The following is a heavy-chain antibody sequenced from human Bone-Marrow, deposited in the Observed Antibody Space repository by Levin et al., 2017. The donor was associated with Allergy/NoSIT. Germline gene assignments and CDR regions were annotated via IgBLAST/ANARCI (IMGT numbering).Heavy chain of an antibody. CDR2: IKSKVDGGTT. V-gene: IGHV3-15*01. CDR1: GLTLTNTW. CDR3: AAEGAVSLDN. Sequence: GGSLRLSCAVSGLTLTNTWMSWVRQPPGKGLEWVGRIKSKVDGGTTQYAAPETGRLSISRDDSKNTVYLQMNSLKTEDTAVYYCAAEGAVSLDNWGQGTLVTVSS. D-gene: IGHD1-26*01. J-gene: IGHJ4*02.